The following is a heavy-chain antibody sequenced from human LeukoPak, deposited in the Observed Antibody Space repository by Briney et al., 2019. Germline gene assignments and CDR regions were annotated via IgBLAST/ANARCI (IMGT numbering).Heavy chain of an antibody. CDR3: VKGYCSSISCYGDY. D-gene: IGHD2-2*01. V-gene: IGHV3-64D*09. CDR2: FSSNGGST. J-gene: IGHJ4*02. Sequence: PGGSLRLSCSASGFTFSSYAMHWVRQAPGKGLEYVSAFSSNGGSTYYADSVKGRFTISRDNSKNTLYLQMSSLRAEDTAVYYCVKGYCSSISCYGDYWGQGTLVTVSS. CDR1: GFTFSSYA.